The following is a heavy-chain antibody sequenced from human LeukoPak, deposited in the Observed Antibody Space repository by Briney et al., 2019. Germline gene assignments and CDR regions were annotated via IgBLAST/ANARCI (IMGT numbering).Heavy chain of an antibody. J-gene: IGHJ6*02. CDR3: ARYYSRGYYYGMDV. CDR2: IYSSGST. Sequence: PSETLSLTCTVSGGSISSYFWSWIRQPPGKGLEWIGYIYSSGSTNYNPSLKSRVTISVDTSKNQFSLKLSSVTAADTAVYYCARYYSRGYYYGMDVWGQGTTVTASS. D-gene: IGHD6-13*01. V-gene: IGHV4-59*01. CDR1: GGSISSYF.